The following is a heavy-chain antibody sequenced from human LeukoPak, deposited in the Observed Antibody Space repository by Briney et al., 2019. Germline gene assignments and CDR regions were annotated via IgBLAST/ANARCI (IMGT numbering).Heavy chain of an antibody. J-gene: IGHJ6*03. CDR2: ISSNGGST. V-gene: IGHV3-64*01. Sequence: GGSLRLSCAASGFTFSSYAMHWVRQAPGKGLEYVSAISSNGGSTYYANSVKGRFSISRDNSKNTLYLQMGGLRAEDMAVYYCARGRVVVPAARGGYYYYMDVWGKGTTVTVSS. CDR1: GFTFSSYA. D-gene: IGHD2-2*01. CDR3: ARGRVVVPAARGGYYYYMDV.